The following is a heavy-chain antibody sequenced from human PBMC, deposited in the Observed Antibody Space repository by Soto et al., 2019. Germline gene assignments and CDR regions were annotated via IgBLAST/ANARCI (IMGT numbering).Heavy chain of an antibody. CDR2: IYHSGST. CDR1: GDSINSDNW. J-gene: IGHJ6*02. Sequence: SETLSLTCAVSGDSINSDNWWSWVRQPPGKGLEWIGEIYHSGSTSYNPSLKSRVTISVDTSKNQFSLKLSSVTAADTAVYYCARLGYGDYGIYYYYYGMDVWGQGTTVTVSS. CDR3: ARLGYGDYGIYYYYYGMDV. V-gene: IGHV4-4*02. D-gene: IGHD4-17*01.